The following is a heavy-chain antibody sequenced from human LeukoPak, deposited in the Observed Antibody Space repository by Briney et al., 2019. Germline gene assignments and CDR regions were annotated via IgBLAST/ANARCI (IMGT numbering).Heavy chain of an antibody. D-gene: IGHD3-16*01. CDR1: GFTFSSYE. CDR3: ARGGGDY. J-gene: IGHJ4*02. V-gene: IGHV3-23*01. Sequence: GGSLRLSCAASGFTFSSYEMNWVRQAPGKGLEWVSGVSGSGGSTYYADFVKGRFTISRDNSKNTLYLQMNSLRADDTAVYYCARGGGDYWGQGTLVTVSS. CDR2: VSGSGGST.